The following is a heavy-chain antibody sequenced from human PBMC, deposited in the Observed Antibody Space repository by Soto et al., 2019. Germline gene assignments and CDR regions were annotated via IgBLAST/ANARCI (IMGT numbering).Heavy chain of an antibody. D-gene: IGHD3-10*01. J-gene: IGHJ6*03. CDR1: EFTFSGRS. V-gene: IGHV3-74*01. CDR3: ARGWFGPDF. Sequence: EVQLVESGGGLVQPGGSLRLSCAASEFTFSGRSVHWVRQAPGKGLVWVSGIDKVGTDSTYADSVKGRFTSSRDNAKNTVYLQMSSLRFEDTSLYYCARGWFGPDFWGKGTTVTVSS. CDR2: IDKVGTDS.